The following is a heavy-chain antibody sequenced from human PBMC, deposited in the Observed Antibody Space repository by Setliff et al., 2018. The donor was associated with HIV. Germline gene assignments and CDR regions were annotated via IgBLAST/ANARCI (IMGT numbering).Heavy chain of an antibody. Sequence: SETLSLTCTVSGGSITNSNYYWGWFRQPPGKGLEWIGAIYYTENTYYNPSLRSRVTMSVDTSKNQFSLKLRSVTAADTAVYYCARDRAYSSGWYDYWGQGTLVTVSS. CDR1: GGSITNSNYY. V-gene: IGHV4-39*02. CDR3: ARDRAYSSGWYDY. CDR2: IYYTENT. J-gene: IGHJ4*02. D-gene: IGHD6-19*01.